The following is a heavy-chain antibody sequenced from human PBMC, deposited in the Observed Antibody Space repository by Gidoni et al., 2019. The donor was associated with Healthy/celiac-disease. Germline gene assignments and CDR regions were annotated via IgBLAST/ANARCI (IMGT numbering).Heavy chain of an antibody. Sequence: QLQLQESGPGLVKPSATLSLTCTVSGGSISSSSYYWGWIRQPPGKGLEWIGSIYYSGSTYYNPSLKSRVTISVDTSKNQFSLKLSSVTAADTAVYYCARHGLGYNYVDYWGQGTLVTVSS. CDR1: GGSISSSSYY. CDR3: ARHGLGYNYVDY. CDR2: IYYSGST. V-gene: IGHV4-39*01. D-gene: IGHD5-12*01. J-gene: IGHJ4*02.